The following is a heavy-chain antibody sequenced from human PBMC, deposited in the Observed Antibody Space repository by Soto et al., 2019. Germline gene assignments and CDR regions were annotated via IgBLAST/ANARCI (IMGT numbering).Heavy chain of an antibody. CDR2: IYYSGST. CDR3: ARGTIFGVVQKVYFDY. CDR1: GGSISSGDYY. Sequence: SETLSLTCTVSGGSISSGDYYWSWIRQPPGKGLEWIGYIYYSGSTYYNPSLKSRVTISVDTSKNQFSLKLSSVTAADTAVYYCARGTIFGVVQKVYFDYWGQGTLVTVSS. V-gene: IGHV4-30-4*01. D-gene: IGHD3-3*01. J-gene: IGHJ4*02.